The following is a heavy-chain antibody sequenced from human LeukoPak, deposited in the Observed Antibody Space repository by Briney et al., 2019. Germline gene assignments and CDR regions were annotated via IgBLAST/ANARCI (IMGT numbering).Heavy chain of an antibody. D-gene: IGHD7-27*01. CDR3: ARDRVYLGREDAFDI. CDR2: IYSGGST. Sequence: PGGSLRLSCAASGFTFSTYYMSWVRQAPGKGLEWVSVIYSGGSTYYADSVKGRFTISRDNSKNTLYLQMNSLRAEDTAVYYCARDRVYLGREDAFDIWGQGTIVTISS. V-gene: IGHV3-53*01. CDR1: GFTFSTYY. J-gene: IGHJ3*02.